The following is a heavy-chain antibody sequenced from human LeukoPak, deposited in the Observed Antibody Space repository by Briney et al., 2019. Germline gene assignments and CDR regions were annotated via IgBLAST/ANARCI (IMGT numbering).Heavy chain of an antibody. D-gene: IGHD3-10*01. V-gene: IGHV1-46*01. J-gene: IGHJ4*02. CDR2: INPSGGST. CDR3: ARAKTYYYGSGSYSLDY. Sequence: GASVEVSCKASGYTFTSYYMHWVRQAPGQGLEWMGIINPSGGSTSYAQKFQGRVTMTRDTSTSTVYMELSSLRSEDTAVYYCARAKTYYYGSGSYSLDYWGQGTLVTVSS. CDR1: GYTFTSYY.